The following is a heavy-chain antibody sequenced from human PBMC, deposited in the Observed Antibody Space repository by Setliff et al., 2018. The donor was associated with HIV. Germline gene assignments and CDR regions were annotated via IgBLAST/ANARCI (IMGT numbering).Heavy chain of an antibody. D-gene: IGHD5-12*01. V-gene: IGHV3-21*04. Sequence: PGGSLRLSCAASGFTFSDYYMNWVRQAPGKGLEWVSTISGSGDYIFYRDSVKGRFTISRDNAKNSLYLQINSLRAEDTAVYYCAFSRRGFDYWGQGTLVTVSS. CDR3: AFSRRGFDY. CDR1: GFTFSDYY. CDR2: ISGSGDYI. J-gene: IGHJ4*02.